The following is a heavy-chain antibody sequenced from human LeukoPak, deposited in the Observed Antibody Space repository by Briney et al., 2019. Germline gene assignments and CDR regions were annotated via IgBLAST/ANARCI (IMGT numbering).Heavy chain of an antibody. J-gene: IGHJ6*03. Sequence: SETLSLTCAVYGGSFSGYYWSWIRQPPGKGLEWIGEINHSGSTNYNPSLKSRVTISVDTSKNQFSLKLSSVTAADTAVYYCARGAVAGVCYYYYYMDVWGKGTTVTVSS. V-gene: IGHV4-34*01. CDR2: INHSGST. CDR1: GGSFSGYY. D-gene: IGHD6-19*01. CDR3: ARGAVAGVCYYYYYMDV.